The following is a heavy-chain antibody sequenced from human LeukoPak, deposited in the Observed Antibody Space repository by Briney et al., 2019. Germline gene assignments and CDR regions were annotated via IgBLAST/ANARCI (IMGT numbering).Heavy chain of an antibody. D-gene: IGHD4-17*01. J-gene: IGHJ5*02. CDR2: IKQDGSEK. V-gene: IGHV3-7*01. CDR3: AKSMTTVQWGFDP. CDR1: GFTFSSYW. Sequence: GGSLRLSCAASGFTFSSYWMSWVRQAPGKGLEWVANIKQDGSEKYYVDSVKGRFTISRDNSKNTLYLQMHSLRAEDTAVYYCAKSMTTVQWGFDPWGQGTLVTVSS.